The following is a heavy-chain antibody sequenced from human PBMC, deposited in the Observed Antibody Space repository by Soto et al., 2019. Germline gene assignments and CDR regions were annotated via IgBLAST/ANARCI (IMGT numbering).Heavy chain of an antibody. CDR1: GGSFSGYY. CDR3: ARVYSGSYSDY. CDR2: IYYSGST. J-gene: IGHJ4*02. D-gene: IGHD1-26*01. Sequence: TLSLTCAVYGGSFSGYYWSWIRQPPGKGLEWIGYIYYSGSTNYNPSLKSRVTISVDTSKNQFSLKLSSVTAADTAVYYCARVYSGSYSDYWGQGTLVTVSS. V-gene: IGHV4-59*12.